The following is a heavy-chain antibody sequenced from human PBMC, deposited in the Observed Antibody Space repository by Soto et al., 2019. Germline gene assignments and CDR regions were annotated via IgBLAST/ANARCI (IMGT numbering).Heavy chain of an antibody. J-gene: IGHJ6*02. CDR3: ARSDPPSSSLPPYNYDNGMDG. D-gene: IGHD3-22*01. CDR2: IYYSGST. V-gene: IGHV4-39*01. Sequence: QLQLQESGPGLVKPSDTLSLTCTVSGVSIRSSSYYWGWIRQPPGKGLEWIGSIYYSGSTYYNPSRKSRVTIPVDTSKNQFSLELSSVAAADTAVYYCARSDPPSSSLPPYNYDNGMDGWGQGTTVIVSS. CDR1: GVSIRSSSYY.